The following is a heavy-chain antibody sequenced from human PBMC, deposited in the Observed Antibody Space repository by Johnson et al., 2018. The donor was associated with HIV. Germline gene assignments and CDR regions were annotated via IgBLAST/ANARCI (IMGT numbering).Heavy chain of an antibody. V-gene: IGHV3-15*01. CDR1: GLTFNNAW. CDR3: ATEAGIELWLIDAFDL. J-gene: IGHJ3*01. Sequence: MLLVESGGGLIQPGGSLRLSCAASGLTFNNAWMSWVRQAPGKGLEWVGRIKSETDGGTTDYAAPVNDRFIIPRDDSKDTLYLQMNRLKTEATAVYYCATEAGIELWLIDAFDLWGQGTMVTVSS. D-gene: IGHD5-18*01. CDR2: IKSETDGGTT.